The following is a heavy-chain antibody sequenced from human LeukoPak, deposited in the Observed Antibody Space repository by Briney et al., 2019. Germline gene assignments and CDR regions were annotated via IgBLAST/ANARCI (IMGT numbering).Heavy chain of an antibody. Sequence: SETLSLTCTVSGYSISRGYYWGWIRQPPGKGLEWIGSISHTGSTYYNPSLKSRVTISLDTSKNRFSLKLTSVTAADTAVYYCARVGIAAAPGVWFDPWGQGTLVTVSS. CDR1: GYSISRGYY. J-gene: IGHJ5*02. CDR3: ARVGIAAAPGVWFDP. D-gene: IGHD6-13*01. V-gene: IGHV4-38-2*02. CDR2: ISHTGST.